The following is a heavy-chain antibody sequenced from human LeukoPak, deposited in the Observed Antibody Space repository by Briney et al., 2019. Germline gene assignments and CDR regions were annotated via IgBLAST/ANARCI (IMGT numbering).Heavy chain of an antibody. D-gene: IGHD3-22*01. V-gene: IGHV3-30*02. CDR2: IHYDENYK. Sequence: QPGGSLRLSCVASGFTFNTHDMHWVRQAPGRGPEWVAFIHYDENYKYYADSVKGRFTISRENSKNTLYLQMNSLRPEDTAVYYCAKDRRHSAASGYYSHDGFVIWGQGTMVSVSS. J-gene: IGHJ3*02. CDR1: GFTFNTHD. CDR3: AKDRRHSAASGYYSHDGFVI.